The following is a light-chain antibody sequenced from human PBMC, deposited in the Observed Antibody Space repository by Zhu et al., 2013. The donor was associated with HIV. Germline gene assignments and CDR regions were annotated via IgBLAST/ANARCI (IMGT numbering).Light chain of an antibody. CDR2: KAS. CDR3: HQYYSYSYT. V-gene: IGKV1-5*03. Sequence: DIQMTQSPSTLSASVGDRVTITCRASQSIINWLAWYQQKPGKAPKLLIYKASNLESGVPSRFSGSGSGTEFALTISSLQPDDSATYYCHQYYSYSYTFGPGTKLEI. CDR1: QSIINW. J-gene: IGKJ2*01.